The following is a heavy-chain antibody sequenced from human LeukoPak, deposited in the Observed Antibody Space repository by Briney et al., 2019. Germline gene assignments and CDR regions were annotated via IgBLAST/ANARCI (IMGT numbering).Heavy chain of an antibody. CDR1: GGSISSYY. Sequence: SETLSLTCTVSGGSISSYYWSWIRQPAGKGLEWIGRIYTSGSTNYNPSLKSRVTMSVDTSKNQFSLKLSSVTAADTAVYYCARDQRYSGSYSRLHYYYYMDVWGKGTTVTISS. V-gene: IGHV4-4*07. CDR3: ARDQRYSGSYSRLHYYYYMDV. D-gene: IGHD1-26*01. J-gene: IGHJ6*03. CDR2: IYTSGST.